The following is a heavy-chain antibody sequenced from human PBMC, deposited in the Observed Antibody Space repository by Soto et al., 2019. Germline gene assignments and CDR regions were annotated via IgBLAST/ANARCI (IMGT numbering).Heavy chain of an antibody. J-gene: IGHJ4*02. D-gene: IGHD3-22*01. CDR3: TRLISAAQDY. Sequence: GGCLRLCRAASGFVFKDSSIHWVRQASGKGLEWVGRIRDRAYNYATSYAASVKGRFTISRDDSSNTAFLQMNSLKTEDTAIYYCTRLISAAQDYWGQGTRVTVSS. CDR1: GFVFKDSS. V-gene: IGHV3-73*01. CDR2: IRDRAYNYAT.